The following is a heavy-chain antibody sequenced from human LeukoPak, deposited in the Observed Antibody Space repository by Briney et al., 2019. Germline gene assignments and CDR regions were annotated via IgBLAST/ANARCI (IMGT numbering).Heavy chain of an antibody. V-gene: IGHV4-30-4*08. D-gene: IGHD5-18*01. Sequence: PSETLSLTCTVSGGSISSGDYYWSWIRQPPGKGLEWIGYIYYSGSTYYNPSLKSRVIISVDTSNNQFSLKLSSVTAADTAVYYCASQEAEVDTAMVNWFDPGGGGTLVTVSS. CDR1: GGSISSGDYY. J-gene: IGHJ5*02. CDR2: IYYSGST. CDR3: ASQEAEVDTAMVNWFDP.